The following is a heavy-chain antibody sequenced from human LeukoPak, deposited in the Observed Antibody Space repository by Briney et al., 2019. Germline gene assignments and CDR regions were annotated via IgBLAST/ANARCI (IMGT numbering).Heavy chain of an antibody. CDR3: AGGDYSRGMAV. V-gene: IGHV4-30-2*01. J-gene: IGHJ6*02. CDR1: GGSISSGGYS. D-gene: IGHD4-11*01. Sequence: PSETLSLTCAVSGGSISSGGYSWSWIRQPPGKGLEWIGYIYHSGSTYYNPSLKSRVTISVDRSKNQFSLKLSSVTAADTAVYYCAGGDYSRGMAVWGQGTTVTVSS. CDR2: IYHSGST.